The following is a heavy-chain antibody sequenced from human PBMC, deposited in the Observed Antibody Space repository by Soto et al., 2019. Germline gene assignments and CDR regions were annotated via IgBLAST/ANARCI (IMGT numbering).Heavy chain of an antibody. D-gene: IGHD1-1*01. J-gene: IGHJ5*02. CDR1: GFIFSDYY. V-gene: IGHV3-11*01. CDR3: ARGAEMSSLTKWFDP. Sequence: GSLRLSCAASGFIFSDYYMSWIRQAPGRGLEWLAYISRDGNAIFYADSVIGRFTVSRDNAKNSLFLQMDDLRAEDTAMFFCARGAEMSSLTKWFDPWGQGTLVTVSS. CDR2: ISRDGNAI.